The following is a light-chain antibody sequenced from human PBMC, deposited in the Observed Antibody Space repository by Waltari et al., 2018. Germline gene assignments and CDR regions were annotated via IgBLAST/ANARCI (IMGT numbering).Light chain of an antibody. Sequence: QTVVTQEPSLSVSPGGTVTLTCALSSGSLSTTSYATWYQQTPGQAPRTHVYTANPRYSGVPDRFAGCILGNTAALTSTGAQADDGSDYYCSLYMGSGIWVFGGGTRLTVL. CDR3: SLYMGSGIWV. J-gene: IGLJ3*02. V-gene: IGLV8-61*01. CDR2: TAN. CDR1: SGSLSTTSY.